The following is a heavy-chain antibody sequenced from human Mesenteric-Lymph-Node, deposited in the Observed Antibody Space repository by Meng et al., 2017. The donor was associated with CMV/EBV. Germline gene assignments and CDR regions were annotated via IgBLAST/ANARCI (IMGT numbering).Heavy chain of an antibody. CDR1: GGSFSGYY. CDR2: INHSGST. Sequence: GPLQKWGAGLFKPSETLSLTCAVYGGSFSGYYWSWIRQPPGKGLEWIGEINHSGSTNYNPSLKSRVTISVDTSKNQFSLKLSSVTAADTAVYYCARHQRWLKSEGGFNYWGQGTLVTVSS. V-gene: IGHV4-34*01. J-gene: IGHJ4*02. CDR3: ARHQRWLKSEGGFNY. D-gene: IGHD4-23*01.